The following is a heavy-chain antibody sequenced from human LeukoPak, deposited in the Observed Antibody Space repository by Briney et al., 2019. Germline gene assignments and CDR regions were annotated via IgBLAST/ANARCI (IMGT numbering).Heavy chain of an antibody. J-gene: IGHJ4*02. D-gene: IGHD3-22*01. CDR3: AKDLYYYDSSGYYDY. V-gene: IGHV4-39*07. CDR1: GGSISSSSYY. Sequence: SETLSLTCTVSGGSISSSSYYWGWIRQPPGKGLEWIGSIYYSGSTYYNPSLKSRVTISVDTSKNQFSLKLSSVTAADTALYYCAKDLYYYDSSGYYDYWGQGTLVTVSS. CDR2: IYYSGST.